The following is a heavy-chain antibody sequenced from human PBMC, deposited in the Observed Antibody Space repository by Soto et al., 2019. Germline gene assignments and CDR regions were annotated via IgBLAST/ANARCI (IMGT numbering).Heavy chain of an antibody. J-gene: IGHJ4*02. V-gene: IGHV3-48*01. CDR1: GFTFSSYS. CDR2: ISSSSSTI. Sequence: GVLRLSCAASGFTFSSYSMNWVRQAPGKGLEWVSYISSSSSTIYYADSVKGRFTISRDNAKNSLYLQMNSLRAEDTAVYYCARDPSTIFGVVSLDYWGQGTLVTVSS. CDR3: ARDPSTIFGVVSLDY. D-gene: IGHD3-3*01.